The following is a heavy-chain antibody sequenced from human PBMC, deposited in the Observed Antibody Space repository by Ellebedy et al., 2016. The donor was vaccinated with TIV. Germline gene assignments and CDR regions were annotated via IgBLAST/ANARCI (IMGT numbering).Heavy chain of an antibody. Sequence: AASVKVSCKASGYNFTTYGISWVRRAPGQGLEWMAWITASNGDTNYAQKFRGRVTMTTDTTTSTAYMELRRLSSDDTAVYFCAKGRLTGPFDSWGQGTLVTVSS. CDR2: ITASNGDT. CDR1: GYNFTTYG. J-gene: IGHJ4*02. CDR3: AKGRLTGPFDS. D-gene: IGHD3-9*01. V-gene: IGHV1-18*01.